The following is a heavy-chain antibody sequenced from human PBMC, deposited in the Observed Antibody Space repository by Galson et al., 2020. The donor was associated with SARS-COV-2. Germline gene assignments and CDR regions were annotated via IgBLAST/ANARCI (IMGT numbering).Heavy chain of an antibody. Sequence: SETLSLTCTVYGGSISSYYWSWMRQPPGKGLEWIGYIYYTGGTNYNPSLKSRVTISVDTSKNQFSLKLSSVTAADTAVYYCARGVSHWFDPWGQGTLVTVSS. CDR2: IYYTGGT. V-gene: IGHV4-59*01. J-gene: IGHJ5*02. CDR1: GGSISSYY. CDR3: ARGVSHWFDP.